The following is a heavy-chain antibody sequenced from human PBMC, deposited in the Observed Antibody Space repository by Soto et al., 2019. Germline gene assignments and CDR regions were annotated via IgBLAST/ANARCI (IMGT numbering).Heavy chain of an antibody. CDR2: ISAYNGNT. J-gene: IGHJ4*02. V-gene: IGHV1-18*01. CDR3: AREGLWFGETHFDY. CDR1: GYTFASYA. D-gene: IGHD3-10*01. Sequence: ASVKVSCKASGYTFASYAISWMRQAPGQGLEWMGWISAYNGNTNYAQKLQGRVTMTTDTSTSTAYMELRSLRSDDTAVYYCAREGLWFGETHFDYWGQGTLVTVSS.